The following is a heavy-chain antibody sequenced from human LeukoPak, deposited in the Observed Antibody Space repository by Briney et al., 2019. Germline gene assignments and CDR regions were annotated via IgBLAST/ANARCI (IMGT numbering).Heavy chain of an antibody. CDR1: GFTFSSYG. V-gene: IGHV3-33*01. D-gene: IGHD4-17*01. CDR2: IWYDGSNK. Sequence: GGSLRLSCAASGFTFSSYGMHWVRQAPGKGLEWVAVIWYDGSNKYYADSVKGRFTISRDNSKNTLYLQMNSLRAEDTAVYYCAGNRDYGDYGGAFDIWGQGTMVTVSS. J-gene: IGHJ3*02. CDR3: AGNRDYGDYGGAFDI.